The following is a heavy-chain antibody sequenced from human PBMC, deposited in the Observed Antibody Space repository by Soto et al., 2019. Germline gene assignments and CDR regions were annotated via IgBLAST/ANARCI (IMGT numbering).Heavy chain of an antibody. J-gene: IGHJ4*02. CDR2: ISGSGGST. V-gene: IGHV3-23*01. CDR1: GFTFSSYA. D-gene: IGHD6-13*01. Sequence: EVQLLESGGGLVQPGGSLRLSCAASGFTFSSYAMSWVRQAPGKGLEWVSSISGSGGSTYHADSVKGRFTLSRDNSKNTLYLQMNSLRAEDTAVYYCGKDQRGFSSTARIDYWGQGTLVTLSS. CDR3: GKDQRGFSSTARIDY.